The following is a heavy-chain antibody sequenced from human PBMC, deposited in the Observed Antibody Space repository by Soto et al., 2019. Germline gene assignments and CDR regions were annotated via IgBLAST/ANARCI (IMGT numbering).Heavy chain of an antibody. V-gene: IGHV3-7*01. CDR3: ARGVPYYYDSSGYYYYFDY. CDR1: GFTFSSYW. D-gene: IGHD3-22*01. J-gene: IGHJ4*02. Sequence: GGSLRLSCAASGFTFSSYWMSWVRQAPGKGLEWVANIKQDGSEKYYVDSVKGRFTISRDNAKNSLYLQMNSLRAEDTAVYYCARGVPYYYDSSGYYYYFDYGGQGTLVTVSS. CDR2: IKQDGSEK.